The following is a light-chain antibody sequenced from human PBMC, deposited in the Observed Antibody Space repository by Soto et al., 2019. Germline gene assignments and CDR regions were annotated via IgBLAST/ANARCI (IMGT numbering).Light chain of an antibody. J-gene: IGKJ1*01. CDR1: QSLVHSNGHNY. CDR3: QQYLTTPWT. CDR2: WAS. V-gene: IGKV2-28*01. Sequence: DIVMTQSPLSLPVTLGESASISCRSSQSLVHSNGHNYLDWYLQKPGQSPRLLIHWASSRESGVPDRFSGSGSGTHFTLTISSLQSEDVAVYYCQQYLTTPWTFGQGTKVDI.